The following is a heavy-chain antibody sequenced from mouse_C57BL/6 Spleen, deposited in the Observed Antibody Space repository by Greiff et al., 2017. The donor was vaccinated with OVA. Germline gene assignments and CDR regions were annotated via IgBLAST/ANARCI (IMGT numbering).Heavy chain of an antibody. CDR1: GYTFTDYE. J-gene: IGHJ4*01. CDR3: TIRGNYAMDY. CDR2: IDPETGGT. Sequence: VQLQQSGAELVRPGASVTLSCKASGYTFTDYEMHWVKQTPVHGLEWIGAIDPETGGTAYNQKFKGKAILTADKSSSTAYMELRSLTSEDSAVYYCTIRGNYAMDYWGQGTSVTVSS. V-gene: IGHV1-15*01.